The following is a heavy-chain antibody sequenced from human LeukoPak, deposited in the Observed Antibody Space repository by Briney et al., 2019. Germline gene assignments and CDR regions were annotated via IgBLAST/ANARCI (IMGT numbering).Heavy chain of an antibody. Sequence: PVWSLRLSCAASGFTFSSYSMNWVRQAPGKGLEWVSSISSSSSYIYYADSVKGRFTISRDNAKNSLYLQMNSLRAEDTAVYYCARVGHCSGGSCYSIGYWGQGTLVTVSS. J-gene: IGHJ4*02. D-gene: IGHD2-15*01. CDR3: ARVGHCSGGSCYSIGY. CDR2: ISSSSSYI. CDR1: GFTFSSYS. V-gene: IGHV3-21*01.